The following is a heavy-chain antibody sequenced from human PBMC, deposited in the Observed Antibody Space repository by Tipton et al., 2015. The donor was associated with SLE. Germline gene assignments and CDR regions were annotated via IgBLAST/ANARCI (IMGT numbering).Heavy chain of an antibody. CDR1: GGSFSGYY. D-gene: IGHD1-26*01. CDR3: ARHSGKFRI. CDR2: INDSGST. J-gene: IGHJ3*02. V-gene: IGHV4-34*01. Sequence: TLSLTCAVYGGSFSGYYWSWIRQPPGKGLEWIGEINDSGSTDYNPSLESRVTISVDTSKSQFSLNVTSVTTADTAVYYCARHSGKFRIWGQGTMVTVSP.